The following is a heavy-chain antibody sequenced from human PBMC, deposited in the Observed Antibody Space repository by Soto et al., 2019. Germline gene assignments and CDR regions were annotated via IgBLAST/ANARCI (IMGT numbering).Heavy chain of an antibody. CDR3: AGHPDCSGGSCYSRIYYYYYMDV. CDR2: IYYSGST. D-gene: IGHD2-15*01. Sequence: SETLSLTCTVSGGSISSSSYYWGWIRQPPGKGLEWIGSIYYSGSTYYNPSLKSRVTISVDTSKNQFSLKLSSVTAADTAVYYCAGHPDCSGGSCYSRIYYYYYMDVWGKGTTVTVSS. V-gene: IGHV4-39*01. J-gene: IGHJ6*03. CDR1: GGSISSSSYY.